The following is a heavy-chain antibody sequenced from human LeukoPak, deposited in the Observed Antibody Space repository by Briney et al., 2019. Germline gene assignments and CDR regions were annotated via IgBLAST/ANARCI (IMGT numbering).Heavy chain of an antibody. CDR3: ARESGIMVGDYYYYYMDV. CDR2: IIPNLGIA. CDR1: GGTFSSYA. D-gene: IGHD1-26*01. V-gene: IGHV1-69*04. J-gene: IGHJ6*03. Sequence: SVKVSCKASGGTFSSYAISWVRQAPGQGLEWMGRIIPNLGIANYAQKFQGRVTITADKSTSTAYMELSSLRSEDTAVYYCARESGIMVGDYYYYYMDVRGIGTTVTVSS.